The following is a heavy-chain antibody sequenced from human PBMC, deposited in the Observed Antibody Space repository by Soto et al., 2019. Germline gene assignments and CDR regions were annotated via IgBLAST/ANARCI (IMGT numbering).Heavy chain of an antibody. J-gene: IGHJ3*02. D-gene: IGHD1-26*01. Sequence: EVQLEESGGGLVQPGGSLRLSCVASGLIFNHYEMNWVRQAPGKGLEWVSYIGRSGETIYYADSVKGRFTISRDNAKYSLYLEMSSLRPEDTAAYYCATHAPWVGAKHIWGQGTLVTVSS. CDR1: GLIFNHYE. CDR3: ATHAPWVGAKHI. V-gene: IGHV3-48*03. CDR2: IGRSGETI.